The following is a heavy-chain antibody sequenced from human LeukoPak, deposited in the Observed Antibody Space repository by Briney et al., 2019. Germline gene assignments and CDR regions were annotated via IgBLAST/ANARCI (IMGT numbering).Heavy chain of an antibody. V-gene: IGHV4-34*01. J-gene: IGHJ5*02. Sequence: SETLSLTCAVYGASFSDYSMSWIRQPPGKGLEWIGEINHSGSTNYNPSLKSRGSITVKTTTNKSPHMLSSVTAADTAVYYCARGVTATVRPLLNWFDPWGQGTLVTVSS. CDR2: INHSGST. CDR1: GASFSDYS. CDR3: ARGVTATVRPLLNWFDP. D-gene: IGHD4-11*01.